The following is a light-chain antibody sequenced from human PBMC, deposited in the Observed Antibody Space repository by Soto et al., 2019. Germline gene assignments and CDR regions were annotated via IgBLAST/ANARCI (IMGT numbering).Light chain of an antibody. Sequence: EIVMTQSPATLSVSPGERATLSCRASQSVSTKLAWYQQKPGQAPRLLMYGASTRATGNPARFSGSGSGTEFTLTISSLQSEDFAVYYCQQYNNWPQMFGQGTKVEIK. CDR2: GAS. CDR1: QSVSTK. CDR3: QQYNNWPQM. J-gene: IGKJ1*01. V-gene: IGKV3-15*01.